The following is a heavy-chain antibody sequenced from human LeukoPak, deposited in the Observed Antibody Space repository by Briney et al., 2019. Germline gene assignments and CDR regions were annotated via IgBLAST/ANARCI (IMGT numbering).Heavy chain of an antibody. D-gene: IGHD6-13*01. CDR1: GFTFSDYW. CDR2: VNGDGSIT. CDR3: ASRSSSWHYNWFDP. Sequence: PGGSLRLSCAASGFTFSDYWMHWVRQAPGKGLVWVSRVNGDGSITTYADSVKGRFTISRDNAKNSLYLQMNSLRAEDTAVYYCASRSSSWHYNWFDPWGQGTLVTVSS. J-gene: IGHJ5*02. V-gene: IGHV3-74*01.